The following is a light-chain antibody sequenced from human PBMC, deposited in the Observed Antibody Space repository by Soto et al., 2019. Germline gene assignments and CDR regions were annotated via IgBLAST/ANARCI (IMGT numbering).Light chain of an antibody. CDR2: AAS. CDR3: LQLNTYPLT. Sequence: DIQMTQSPSTLSGSLGDRVTITCRASQTISSWLAWYQQKPGKAPKLLIYAASSLQSGFPSRFSGTGSGTEFTLTISSVQPEDFATYYCLQLNTYPLTFGGGTKVDIK. CDR1: QTISSW. J-gene: IGKJ4*01. V-gene: IGKV1-5*01.